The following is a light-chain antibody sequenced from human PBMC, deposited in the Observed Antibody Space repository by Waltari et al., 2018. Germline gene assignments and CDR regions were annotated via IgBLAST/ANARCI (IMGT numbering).Light chain of an antibody. CDR1: QSVSSN. Sequence: ETGMTQSPDTLSAYAGERAPLSCRASQSVSSNLAWYQHKPGQAPRLLIYGASIRATGIPARFSGSGSGTEFTLTISSLQSEDFAVYYCQQYNNWPLTFGGGTKVEIK. CDR3: QQYNNWPLT. V-gene: IGKV3-15*01. CDR2: GAS. J-gene: IGKJ4*01.